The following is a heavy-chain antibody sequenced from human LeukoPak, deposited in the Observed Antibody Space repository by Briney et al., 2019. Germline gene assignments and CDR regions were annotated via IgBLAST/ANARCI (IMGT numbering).Heavy chain of an antibody. Sequence: PGGSLRLSCAASGFTFSSYEMNWVRQAPGKGLEWVSSISTRSSYTNYADSVKGRFTISRDNAKNSLYLQMNDLRAEDTAVYYCARPEEPAEDTAVAHFFDYWGQGILVTVSS. CDR3: ARPEEPAEDTAVAHFFDY. CDR1: GFTFSSYE. D-gene: IGHD5-18*01. V-gene: IGHV3-21*05. J-gene: IGHJ4*02. CDR2: ISTRSSYT.